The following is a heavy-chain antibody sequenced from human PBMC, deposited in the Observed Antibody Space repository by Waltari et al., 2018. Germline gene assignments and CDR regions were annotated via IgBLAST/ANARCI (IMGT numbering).Heavy chain of an antibody. CDR2: VYFTGTP. CDR1: GASISSSVHY. Sequence: QLQLQESGPGLVKPSETLSLACNVSGASISSSVHYWGWIRQPPGKGLEWIGSVYFTGTPYYHPAVKSRISISVDTSQSQFSLRLTSVTAADTAVYYCARAYDSTGYYRYFDLWGRGTLVTVSS. J-gene: IGHJ2*01. CDR3: ARAYDSTGYYRYFDL. V-gene: IGHV4-39*01. D-gene: IGHD3-22*01.